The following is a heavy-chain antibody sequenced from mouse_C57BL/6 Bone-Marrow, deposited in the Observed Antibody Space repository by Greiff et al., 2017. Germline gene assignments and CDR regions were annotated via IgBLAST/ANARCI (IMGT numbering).Heavy chain of an antibody. CDR2: IDPSDSYT. Sequence: QVQLQQPGAELVKPGASVKLSCKASGYTFTSYWMQWVKQRPGQGLEWIGAIDPSDSYTNSNQKFKGKATLTVDTSSSPAYMQLSSLTSEDSAVYYCVTAQATAWFAYWGQGTLVTVSA. D-gene: IGHD3-2*02. CDR1: GYTFTSYW. CDR3: VTAQATAWFAY. J-gene: IGHJ3*01. V-gene: IGHV1-50*01.